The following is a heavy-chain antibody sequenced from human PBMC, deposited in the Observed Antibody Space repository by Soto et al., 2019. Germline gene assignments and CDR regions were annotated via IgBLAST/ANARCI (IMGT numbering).Heavy chain of an antibody. V-gene: IGHV4-59*08. Sequence: SETLSLTCTVSGGSISSYYWTWIRQPPGKGLEWIGYIHYSGATKYNPSLKSRVALSADTSKNQFSLKLNSVTAADTAVYYCARGHYDYWSGYFATIDYWGQGTRVTVSS. CDR1: GGSISSYY. D-gene: IGHD3-3*01. J-gene: IGHJ4*02. CDR2: IHYSGAT. CDR3: ARGHYDYWSGYFATIDY.